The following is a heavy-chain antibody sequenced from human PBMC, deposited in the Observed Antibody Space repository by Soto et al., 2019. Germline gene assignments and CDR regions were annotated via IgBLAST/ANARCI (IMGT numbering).Heavy chain of an antibody. V-gene: IGHV1-2*02. CDR1: GYTFTGYY. D-gene: IGHD2-2*01. J-gene: IGHJ6*02. Sequence: GASVKVSCKASGYTFTGYYMHWVRQAPGQGLEWMGWINPNSGGTNYAQKFQGRVTMTRDTSISTAYMELSRLRSDDTAVYYCAREGIVVVQAVQRVYGMDVWGQGTTVTVYS. CDR3: AREGIVVVQAVQRVYGMDV. CDR2: INPNSGGT.